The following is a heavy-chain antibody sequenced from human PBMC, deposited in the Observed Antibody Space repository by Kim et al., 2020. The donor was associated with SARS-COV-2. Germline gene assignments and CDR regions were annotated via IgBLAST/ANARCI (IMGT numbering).Heavy chain of an antibody. CDR3: ARGEGYDILTGYHDNWFDP. CDR2: IGTAGDT. V-gene: IGHV3-13*04. D-gene: IGHD3-9*01. J-gene: IGHJ5*02. CDR1: GFTFSSYD. Sequence: GGSLRLSCAASGFTFSSYDMHWVRQATGKGLEWVSAIGTAGDTYYPGSVKGRFTISRENAKNSLYLQMNSLRAGDTAVYYCARGEGYDILTGYHDNWFDPWGQGTLVTVSS.